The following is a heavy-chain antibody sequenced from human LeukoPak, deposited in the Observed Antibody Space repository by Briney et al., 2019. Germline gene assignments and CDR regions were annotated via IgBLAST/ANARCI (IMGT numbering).Heavy chain of an antibody. V-gene: IGHV3-53*01. CDR3: AREVVDSSGWYYRWFDP. Sequence: GGSLRLSCVASGFNVSTNYMSWVRQAPGKGLEWVSVVYTSGTTHYADSVKGRFTISIDNSKNTMFLQMSSLRVEDTAVYYCAREVVDSSGWYYRWFDPWGQGTLVTVSS. D-gene: IGHD6-19*01. CDR1: GFNVSTNY. J-gene: IGHJ5*02. CDR2: VYTSGTT.